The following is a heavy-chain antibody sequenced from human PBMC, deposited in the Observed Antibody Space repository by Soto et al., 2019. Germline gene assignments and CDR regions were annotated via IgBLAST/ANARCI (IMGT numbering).Heavy chain of an antibody. Sequence: GGSLRLSCAASGFTFGSYWMSWVRQAPGKGLEWVANIKQDGSEKYYVDSVKGRFTISRDNAKNSLYLQINSLRAEDTAVYYCARDSARITIFGVVNAAFDIWGQGTMVTVSS. J-gene: IGHJ3*02. V-gene: IGHV3-7*01. D-gene: IGHD3-3*01. CDR2: IKQDGSEK. CDR3: ARDSARITIFGVVNAAFDI. CDR1: GFTFGSYW.